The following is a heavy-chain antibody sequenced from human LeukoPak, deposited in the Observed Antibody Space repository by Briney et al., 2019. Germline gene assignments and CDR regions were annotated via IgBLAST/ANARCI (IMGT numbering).Heavy chain of an antibody. CDR3: ARSYYYVPGFAY. V-gene: IGHV4-34*01. Sequence: SETLSLTCAVYGGSFSGYYWSWIRQPPGKGLEWIGEINHSGSTNYNPSPKSRVTISVDTSKNQFSLKLSSVTAADTAVYYCARSYYYVPGFAYWGQGTLVTVSS. D-gene: IGHD3-10*02. CDR2: INHSGST. J-gene: IGHJ4*02. CDR1: GGSFSGYY.